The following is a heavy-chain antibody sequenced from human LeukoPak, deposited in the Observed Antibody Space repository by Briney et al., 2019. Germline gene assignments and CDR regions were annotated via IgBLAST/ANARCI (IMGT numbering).Heavy chain of an antibody. V-gene: IGHV4-38-2*02. Sequence: SETLSLTCTVSGYSISSGYYWGWIRQAPGKGLEWIGSIYHSGSTYYNPSLKGRVTISVDTSKNQFSLKLSSVTAADTAVYYCARSAEYSSGWLSFDYWGQGTLLTVSS. D-gene: IGHD6-19*01. CDR2: IYHSGST. CDR3: ARSAEYSSGWLSFDY. J-gene: IGHJ4*02. CDR1: GYSISSGYY.